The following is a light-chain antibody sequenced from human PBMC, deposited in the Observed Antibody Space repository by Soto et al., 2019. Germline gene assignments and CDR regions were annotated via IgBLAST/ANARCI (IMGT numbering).Light chain of an antibody. Sequence: DIQMTQSPSSLSASIGDRVTITCQASLDIKKYLSWYQQKPGRAPKLLIYGASNLETGVPSRFSGRGYGTEFTLAISSLQPEDIATYYCQHYDNLPPFTFGPGTKV. CDR2: GAS. CDR1: LDIKKY. CDR3: QHYDNLPPFT. V-gene: IGKV1-33*01. J-gene: IGKJ3*01.